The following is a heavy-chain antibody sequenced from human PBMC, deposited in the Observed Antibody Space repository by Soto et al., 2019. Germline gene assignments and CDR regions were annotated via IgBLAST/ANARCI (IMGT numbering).Heavy chain of an antibody. J-gene: IGHJ5*02. CDR1: GYTFTSYA. CDR2: INAGNGNT. CDR3: ARAQTIAAAVGNWFDP. Sequence: ASVKVSCKASGYTFTSYAMHWVRQAPGQRLEWMGWINAGNGNTKYSQKFQGRVTITRDTSASTAYMALSSLRSEDTAVYYCARAQTIAAAVGNWFDPWGQGTLVTVSS. D-gene: IGHD6-13*01. V-gene: IGHV1-3*01.